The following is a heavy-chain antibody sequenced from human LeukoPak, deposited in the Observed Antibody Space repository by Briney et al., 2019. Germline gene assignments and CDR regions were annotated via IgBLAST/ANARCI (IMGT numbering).Heavy chain of an antibody. J-gene: IGHJ3*02. Sequence: PGGSLRLSCAASGFTFSTYSIIWLRQAPGKGLEWVSSISGSSSYIYYADSVKGRFTISRDNAKNSPFLQMNSLSAEDTALYYCAKRGDPGRSFDIWGQGTLVTVS. CDR2: ISGSSSYI. CDR1: GFTFSTYS. D-gene: IGHD3-10*01. V-gene: IGHV3-21*01. CDR3: AKRGDPGRSFDI.